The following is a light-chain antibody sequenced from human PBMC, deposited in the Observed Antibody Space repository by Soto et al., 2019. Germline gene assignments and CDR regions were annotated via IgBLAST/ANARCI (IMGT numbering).Light chain of an antibody. V-gene: IGLV2-14*01. CDR1: SSDVGGYNY. CDR3: SSYTSSSIPYV. J-gene: IGLJ1*01. Sequence: QSVLTQPASVSGSPGQSITISCTGTSSDVGGYNYVSWYQQHPGKAPKPMIYEVSNRPSGVSNRFSGSKSGNTASLTISGLQAEDEADYYCSSYTSSSIPYVFGTGTKVTVL. CDR2: EVS.